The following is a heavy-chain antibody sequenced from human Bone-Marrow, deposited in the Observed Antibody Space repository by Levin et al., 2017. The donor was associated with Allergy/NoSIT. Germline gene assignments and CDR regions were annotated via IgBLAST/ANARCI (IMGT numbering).Heavy chain of an antibody. J-gene: IGHJ6*02. V-gene: IGHV5-51*01. Sequence: RGESLKISCKGSGFNFGFYWIGWVRQMPGKGLEWMGIIYPGDSEAYPGDSETRYSPSFQGHVTISADKSLNTAYLQGSSLKASDTAMYFCARQGDYMGYNYYGMDVWGQGTTVTVSS. CDR1: GFNFGFYW. CDR2: IYPGDSEAYPGDSET. D-gene: IGHD5-24*01. CDR3: ARQGDYMGYNYYGMDV.